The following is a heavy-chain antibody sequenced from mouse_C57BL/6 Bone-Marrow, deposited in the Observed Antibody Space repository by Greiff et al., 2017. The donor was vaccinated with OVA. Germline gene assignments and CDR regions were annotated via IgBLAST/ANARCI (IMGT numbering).Heavy chain of an antibody. V-gene: IGHV5-16*01. J-gene: IGHJ3*01. CDR1: GFTFSDYY. Sequence: EVQLVESEGGLVQPGSSMKLSCTASGFTFSDYYMAWVRQVPEKGLEWVANINYDGSSTYYLDSLKSRFIISRDNAKNILYLQMSSLKSEDTATYYCGRVESGFAYWGQGTLVTVSA. CDR2: INYDGSST. CDR3: GRVESGFAY.